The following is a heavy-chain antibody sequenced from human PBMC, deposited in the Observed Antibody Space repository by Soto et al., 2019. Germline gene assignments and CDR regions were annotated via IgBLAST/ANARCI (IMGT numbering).Heavy chain of an antibody. Sequence: QVQLQESGPGLVKPSQTLSLTCTVSGGSISSNDHYWSWVRQPPGKGLEWIGNIYYSGRTYYIPFRKSRVSISVDTSKNQFSLKLSSVTAADTAVYYCAREVHYYGSGSYDALDIWGQGTMVTVSS. CDR3: AREVHYYGSGSYDALDI. CDR1: GGSISSNDHY. V-gene: IGHV4-30-4*01. D-gene: IGHD3-10*01. J-gene: IGHJ3*02. CDR2: IYYSGRT.